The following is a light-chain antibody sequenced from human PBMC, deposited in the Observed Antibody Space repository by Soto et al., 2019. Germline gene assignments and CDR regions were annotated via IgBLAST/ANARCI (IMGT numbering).Light chain of an antibody. Sequence: DIQVTQSPSSLSASVGDRVTITCRASQSISSYLNWYQQKPGKAPKLLIYAASSLQSGVPSRFSGSGAATDFTLTISSLQPEDFATYYCQQRYITPPITFGQGTRLEIK. V-gene: IGKV1-39*01. CDR1: QSISSY. J-gene: IGKJ5*01. CDR3: QQRYITPPIT. CDR2: AAS.